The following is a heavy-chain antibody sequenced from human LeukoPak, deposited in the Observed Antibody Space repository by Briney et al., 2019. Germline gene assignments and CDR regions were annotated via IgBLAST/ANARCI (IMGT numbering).Heavy chain of an antibody. Sequence: NSSETLSLTCAVYGGSFSGYYWSWIRQPPGKGLEWIGEINHSGSTNYNPSLKSRVTISVDTSKNQFSLKLSSVTAADTAVYYCARGLRGYDFWSGISPGIAFDIWGQGTMVTVSS. J-gene: IGHJ3*02. D-gene: IGHD3-3*01. CDR3: ARGLRGYDFWSGISPGIAFDI. CDR2: INHSGST. V-gene: IGHV4-34*01. CDR1: GGSFSGYY.